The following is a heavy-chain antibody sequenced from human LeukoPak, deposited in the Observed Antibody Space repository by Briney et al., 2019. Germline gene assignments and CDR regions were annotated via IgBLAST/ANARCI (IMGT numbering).Heavy chain of an antibody. V-gene: IGHV1-2*02. Sequence: ASVKVSCKASGYTFTDYYMHWVRQAPGQGLEWMGWINPNSGGTNYAQKFQGRVTMTRDTSISTAYMELSRLRSDDTAVYYCARDRVYGSGSYYMGYYYYYMDVWGKGTTVTVSS. D-gene: IGHD3-10*01. CDR1: GYTFTDYY. J-gene: IGHJ6*03. CDR3: ARDRVYGSGSYYMGYYYYYMDV. CDR2: INPNSGGT.